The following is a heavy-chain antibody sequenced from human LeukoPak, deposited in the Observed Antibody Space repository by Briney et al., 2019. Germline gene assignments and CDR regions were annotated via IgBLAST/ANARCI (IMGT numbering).Heavy chain of an antibody. CDR3: ARVVASGLGDLWSGYLHYYYGMDV. Sequence: ASVKVSCKASGYTFTSYDIHWARQATVQGLEWMGWMNHNSGNTDYAQKFQGRVTMTRNTSISTAYMELSSLRSEDTAVYYCARVVASGLGDLWSGYLHYYYGMDVWGQGTTVTVSS. V-gene: IGHV1-8*01. CDR2: MNHNSGNT. J-gene: IGHJ6*02. CDR1: GYTFTSYD. D-gene: IGHD3-3*01.